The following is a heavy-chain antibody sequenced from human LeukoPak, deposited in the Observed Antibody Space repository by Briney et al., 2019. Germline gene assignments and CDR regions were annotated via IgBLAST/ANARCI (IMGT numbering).Heavy chain of an antibody. CDR2: INHSGGT. CDR3: ARGEYSYGALYYYYYYMDV. V-gene: IGHV4-34*01. D-gene: IGHD5-18*01. J-gene: IGHJ6*03. CDR1: GGSFSGYY. Sequence: SETLSLTCAVYGGSFSGYYWSWIRQPPGKGLEWIGEINHSGGTNYNPSLKSRVTISVDTSKNQFSLKLSSVTAADTAVYYCARGEYSYGALYYYYYYMDVWGKGTTVTIFS.